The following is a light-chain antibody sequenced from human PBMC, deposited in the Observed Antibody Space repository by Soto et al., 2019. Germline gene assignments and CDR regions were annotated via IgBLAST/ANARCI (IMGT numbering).Light chain of an antibody. V-gene: IGLV6-57*04. Sequence: NFMLTQPHSVSESPGKTVTISCTRSMGSIASNYVQWYQQRPGSAPTTVIYEDNQRPSGVPDRFSGSIDSSSNSASLTISGLKTEDEADYYCQSYDSSNHVVFGGGTQLTVL. CDR3: QSYDSSNHVV. J-gene: IGLJ2*01. CDR2: EDN. CDR1: MGSIASNY.